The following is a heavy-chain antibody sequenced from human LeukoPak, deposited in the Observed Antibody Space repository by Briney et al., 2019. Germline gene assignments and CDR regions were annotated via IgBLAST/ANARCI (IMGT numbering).Heavy chain of an antibody. CDR3: ARVPLGVTSYYYYMDV. V-gene: IGHV3-7*01. D-gene: IGHD3-10*01. Sequence: GGSLRLSCTASGFTFSSYWMTWVRQAPGKGLEWVANIKQDGSEEYYVDSLKGRFTISRDNGKNSLYLQWNSLRAEDTALYYCARVPLGVTSYYYYMDVWGKGTTVTISS. CDR1: GFTFSSYW. J-gene: IGHJ6*03. CDR2: IKQDGSEE.